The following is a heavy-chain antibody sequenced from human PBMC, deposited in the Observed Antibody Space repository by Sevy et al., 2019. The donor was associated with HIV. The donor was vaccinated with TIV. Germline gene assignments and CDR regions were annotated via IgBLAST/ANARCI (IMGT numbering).Heavy chain of an antibody. V-gene: IGHV1-2*02. D-gene: IGHD3-16*01. CDR1: GDSFTAYY. J-gene: IGHJ6*02. Sequence: ASVKVSCKASGDSFTAYYMHWVRQAPGQGLEWMGWINPNSDGTNYAQKFQGRVTMTTDKSISTAYMELSRLRSDDTAVYYCARVRMIFWGGGGMDVWGQGTTVTVSS. CDR3: ARVRMIFWGGGGMDV. CDR2: INPNSDGT.